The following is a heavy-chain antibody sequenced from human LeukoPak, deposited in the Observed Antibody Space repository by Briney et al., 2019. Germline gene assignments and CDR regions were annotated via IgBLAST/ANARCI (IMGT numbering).Heavy chain of an antibody. CDR3: ARGRDGYKILPFDY. V-gene: IGHV1-69*01. CDR2: IIPIFGTA. CDR1: GGTFSSYA. Sequence: SVKVSCKASGGTFSSYAISWVRQAPGQGLEWMGGIIPIFGTANYAQKFQGRVTITADESTSTAYMELSSLRSEDTAVYYCARGRDGYKILPFDYWGQGTLVTVSS. J-gene: IGHJ4*02. D-gene: IGHD5-24*01.